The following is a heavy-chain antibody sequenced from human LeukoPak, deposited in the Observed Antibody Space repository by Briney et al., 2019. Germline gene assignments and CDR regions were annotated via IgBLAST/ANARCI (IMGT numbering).Heavy chain of an antibody. CDR1: GYTFIDYC. J-gene: IGHJ4*02. CDR2: INPNSGGT. V-gene: IGHV1-2*06. CDR3: ASGYYDSFRFDY. D-gene: IGHD3-22*01. Sequence: GASVKVSCKASGYTFIDYCIHWVRQAPGQGLEWMGRINPNSGGTNYAQKFQGRVTMTRDTSISTAYMELSRLRSDDTAVYYCASGYYDSFRFDYWGQGTLVTVSS.